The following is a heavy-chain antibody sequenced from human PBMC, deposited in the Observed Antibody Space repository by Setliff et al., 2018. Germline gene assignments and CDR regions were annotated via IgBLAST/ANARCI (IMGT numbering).Heavy chain of an antibody. CDR2: ISAYNGNT. J-gene: IGHJ4*02. D-gene: IGHD2-8*01. CDR3: SRLVRFCTTSTCQGASASEH. V-gene: IGHV1-18*01. CDR1: GYTFTSYG. Sequence: ASVKVSCKASGYTFTSYGISWVRQAPGQGLEWMGWISAYNGNTNYAQKLQGRVSMTTDTSTGTAYMELRSLRSDDTAVYYCSRLVRFCTTSTCQGASASEHWGQGTLVTVSS.